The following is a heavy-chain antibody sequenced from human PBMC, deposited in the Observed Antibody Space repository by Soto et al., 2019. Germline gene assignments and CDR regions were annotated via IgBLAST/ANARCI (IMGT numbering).Heavy chain of an antibody. CDR3: ARDHGMFLSYYYYGMDV. Sequence: GGSLRLSCAASGFTFSRFSMHWVRQAPGKGLAWVAVISYDGSNTHYAESVKGRFNISRDDSKNTVYLQMNNLRGEDSAVYYCARDHGMFLSYYYYGMDVWGQGTTVTVSS. J-gene: IGHJ6*02. D-gene: IGHD3-10*02. CDR1: GFTFSRFS. V-gene: IGHV3-30-3*01. CDR2: ISYDGSNT.